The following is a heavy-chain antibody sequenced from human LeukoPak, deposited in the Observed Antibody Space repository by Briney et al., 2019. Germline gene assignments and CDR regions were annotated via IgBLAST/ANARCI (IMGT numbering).Heavy chain of an antibody. V-gene: IGHV1-69*05. CDR3: ARAGTALRLNYYMDV. D-gene: IGHD2-8*02. Sequence: ASVKVSCKASGGTFSSYAISWVRQAPGQGLEWMGGIIPIFGTANYAQKFQGRVTITTDESTSTAYMELSSLRSEDTAAYYCARAGTALRLNYYMDVWGKGTTVTVSS. J-gene: IGHJ6*03. CDR1: GGTFSSYA. CDR2: IIPIFGTA.